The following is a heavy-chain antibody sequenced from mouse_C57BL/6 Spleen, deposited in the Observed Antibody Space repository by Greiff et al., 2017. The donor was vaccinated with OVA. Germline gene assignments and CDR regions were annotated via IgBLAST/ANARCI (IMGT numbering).Heavy chain of an antibody. D-gene: IGHD2-4*01. CDR1: CYPFTRYV. CDR3: AREDDYVGFAY. J-gene: IGHJ3*01. CDR2: IYPRSGNT. V-gene: IGHV1-81*01. Sequence: VKLMESGAELARPGASVKLSCKASCYPFTRYVISWVKQRTGQGLEWIGEIYPRSGNTYYNEKFKGKATLTADKSSSTAYMELRSLTSEDSAVYFCAREDDYVGFAYWGQGTLVTVSA.